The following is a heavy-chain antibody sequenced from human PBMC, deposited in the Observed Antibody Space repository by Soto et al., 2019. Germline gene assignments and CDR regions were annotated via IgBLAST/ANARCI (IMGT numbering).Heavy chain of an antibody. V-gene: IGHV3-30-3*01. J-gene: IGHJ4*02. CDR2: ISYDGSNK. Sequence: QVQLVESGGGVVQPGRSLRLSCAASGFTFSSYAMHWVRQAPGKGLEWVAVISYDGSNKYYADSVKGRFTISRDNSKNTLYLQMNSLRAEDTAVYYCARDPSIVGATGPDYWGQGTLVTVSS. CDR1: GFTFSSYA. CDR3: ARDPSIVGATGPDY. D-gene: IGHD1-26*01.